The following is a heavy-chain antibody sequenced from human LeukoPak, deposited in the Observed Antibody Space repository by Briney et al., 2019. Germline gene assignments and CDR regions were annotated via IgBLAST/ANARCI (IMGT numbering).Heavy chain of an antibody. CDR2: IYPGDSAT. V-gene: IGHV5-51*01. J-gene: IGHJ4*02. D-gene: IGHD6-13*01. Sequence: GESLKISCKGAGYSFTSYWIGCVRQMPGKGLEWMGIIYPGDSATRYSPSFQGQVTISADKSITTAYLQWSSLKPSDTAMYYCARLLRNIAAAVYYFDYWGQGTLVTVSS. CDR1: GYSFTSYW. CDR3: ARLLRNIAAAVYYFDY.